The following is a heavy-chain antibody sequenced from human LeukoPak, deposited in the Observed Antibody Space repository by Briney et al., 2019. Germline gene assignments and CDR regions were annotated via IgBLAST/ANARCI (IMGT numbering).Heavy chain of an antibody. D-gene: IGHD1-26*01. Sequence: GGSLRLSCAASGFTFSSYGMHWVRQAPGKGLEWVAVISYDGSNKYYADSVKGRFTISRDNSKNTLYLQMNSLRAEDTAVYYCARDGVGATTNWFDPWGQGTLVTVSS. V-gene: IGHV3-30*03. J-gene: IGHJ5*02. CDR1: GFTFSSYG. CDR2: ISYDGSNK. CDR3: ARDGVGATTNWFDP.